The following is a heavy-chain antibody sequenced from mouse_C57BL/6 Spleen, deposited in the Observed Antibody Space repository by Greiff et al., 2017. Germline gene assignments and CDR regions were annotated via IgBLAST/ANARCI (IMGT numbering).Heavy chain of an antibody. Sequence: EVKLVESGGGLVKPGGSLKLSCAASGFTFSDYGMHWVRQAPEKGLEWVAYISSGSSTIYYADTVKGRFTISRDNAKNTLFLQMTSLRSEDTAMYYCASNWDRYAMDYWGQGTSVTVSS. V-gene: IGHV5-17*01. CDR2: ISSGSSTI. J-gene: IGHJ4*01. D-gene: IGHD4-1*02. CDR3: ASNWDRYAMDY. CDR1: GFTFSDYG.